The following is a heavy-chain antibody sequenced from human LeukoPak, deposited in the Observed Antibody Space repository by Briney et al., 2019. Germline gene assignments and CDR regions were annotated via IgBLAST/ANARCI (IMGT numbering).Heavy chain of an antibody. J-gene: IGHJ6*03. Sequence: SETLSLTCAVSGGSISSNSYYWGWIRQPPGKGLEWIGSIYYSGSTNYNPSLKSRVTISVDKSKNQFSLKLSSVTAADTAVYYCARVVGRAAAGSLWYYYYYMDVWGKGTTVTVSS. CDR1: GGSISSNSYY. V-gene: IGHV4-39*07. CDR3: ARVVGRAAAGSLWYYYYYMDV. D-gene: IGHD6-13*01. CDR2: IYYSGST.